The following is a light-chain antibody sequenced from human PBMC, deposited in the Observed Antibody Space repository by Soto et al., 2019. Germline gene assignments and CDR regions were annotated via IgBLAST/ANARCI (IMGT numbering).Light chain of an antibody. CDR3: SSFTSSMTNV. CDR2: DVT. V-gene: IGLV2-14*01. CDR1: SSDVGGYNS. J-gene: IGLJ1*01. Sequence: QSALTQPASVSGSPGQSITISCTGTSSDVGGYNSVSWYQQHPGKAPKLILYDVTDRPSGVSYRFSGSKSGNTASLTISGLQAPDEADYFCSSFTSSMTNVFGSGTKLTVL.